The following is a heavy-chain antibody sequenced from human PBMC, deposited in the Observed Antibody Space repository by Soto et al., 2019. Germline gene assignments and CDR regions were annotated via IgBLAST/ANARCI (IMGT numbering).Heavy chain of an antibody. CDR2: IYPSDSDT. D-gene: IGHD2-2*01. CDR1: GYNFAGYW. J-gene: IGHJ5*02. V-gene: IGHV5-51*01. CDR3: ARHARDCSSTSCYYNWFDP. Sequence: PVESLKVSCKGSGYNFAGYWSAWLRQMPGKGLELMGIIYPSDSDTRYRPSFQGQVTISADKSISTAYLQWSSLKASDTAIYYCARHARDCSSTSCYYNWFDPWGQGTLVTVSS.